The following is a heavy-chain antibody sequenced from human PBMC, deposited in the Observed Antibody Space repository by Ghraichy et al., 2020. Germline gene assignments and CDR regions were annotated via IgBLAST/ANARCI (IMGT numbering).Heavy chain of an antibody. CDR2: IYYSGST. CDR3: ARSTKGSRGSSGQWLGY. V-gene: IGHV4-59*01. J-gene: IGHJ4*02. CDR1: GGSISSYY. D-gene: IGHD6-19*01. Sequence: SETLSLTCTVSGGSISSYYWSWIRQPPGKGLEWIGYIYYSGSTNYNPSLKSRVTISVDTSKNQFSLKLSSVTAADTAVYYCARSTKGSRGSSGQWLGYWGPGTLVTVSS.